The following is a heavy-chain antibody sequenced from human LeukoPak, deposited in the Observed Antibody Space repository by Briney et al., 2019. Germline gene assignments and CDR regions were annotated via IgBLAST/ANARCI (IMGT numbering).Heavy chain of an antibody. D-gene: IGHD5-18*01. CDR3: ARLYSYGRRPFDY. V-gene: IGHV1-69*13. CDR1: GGTFSSYA. CDR2: IIPIFGTA. Sequence: ASVKVSFKASGGTFSSYAISWVRQAPGQGLEWMGGIIPIFGTANYAQKFQGRVTITADESTSTAYMELSSLRSEDTAVYYCARLYSYGRRPFDYWGQGTLVTVSS. J-gene: IGHJ4*02.